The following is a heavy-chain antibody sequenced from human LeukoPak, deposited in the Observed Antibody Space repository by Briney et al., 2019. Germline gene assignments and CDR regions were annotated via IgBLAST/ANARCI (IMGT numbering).Heavy chain of an antibody. J-gene: IGHJ4*02. CDR2: ISGSGGST. CDR1: GFTFSSYA. Sequence: PGGSLRLSCAASGFTFSSYAMSWVRQAPGKGLEWVSAISGSGGSTYYADSVKGRFTISRDNSKNTLYLQMNSLRAEDTAVYYCAKALGKVVVVPAAHACLDCWGQGTLVTVSS. D-gene: IGHD2-2*01. V-gene: IGHV3-23*01. CDR3: AKALGKVVVVPAAHACLDC.